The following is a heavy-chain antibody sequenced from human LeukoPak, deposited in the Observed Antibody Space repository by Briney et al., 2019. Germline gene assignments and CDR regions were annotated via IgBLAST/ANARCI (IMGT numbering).Heavy chain of an antibody. Sequence: GGSLRLSCATSGFTFSDYYMSWIRQAPGKGLEWVSDVSSSGSTIYYADSVKGRFTISRDNAKNSLYLQMNSLRAEDTAVYYCARGGWYDRNFRYWGQGTLVTVSS. CDR3: ARGGWYDRNFRY. CDR1: GFTFSDYY. D-gene: IGHD6-19*01. V-gene: IGHV3-11*04. CDR2: VSSSGSTI. J-gene: IGHJ1*01.